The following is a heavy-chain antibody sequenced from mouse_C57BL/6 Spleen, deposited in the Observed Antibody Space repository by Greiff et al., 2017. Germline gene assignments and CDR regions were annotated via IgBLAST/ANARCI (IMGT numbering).Heavy chain of an antibody. J-gene: IGHJ3*01. Sequence: EVKLVESGEGLVKPGGSLKLSCAASGFTFSSYAMSWVRQTPEKRLEWVAYISSGGDYIYYADTVKGRFTISRDNARNTLYLQMSSLKSEDTAMYYCTREGSGCPFAYWGQGTLVTVSA. D-gene: IGHD3-2*02. V-gene: IGHV5-9-1*02. CDR3: TREGSGCPFAY. CDR2: ISSGGDYI. CDR1: GFTFSSYA.